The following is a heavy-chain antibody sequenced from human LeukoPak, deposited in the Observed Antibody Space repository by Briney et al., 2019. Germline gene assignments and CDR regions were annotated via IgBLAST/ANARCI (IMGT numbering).Heavy chain of an antibody. CDR3: ARHFQNYDDAFDI. V-gene: IGHV5-51*01. Sequence: GEDLETYFQGPGWRFTSYWIGWERAMPGKGEGWRGIIYPGDSHTRYSPSFQRQLTISAAKSINTSYLQWSSLQASDTAMYYCARHFQNYDDAFDIWGQGTMVTVSS. J-gene: IGHJ3*02. D-gene: IGHD3-22*01. CDR2: IYPGDSHT. CDR1: GWRFTSYW.